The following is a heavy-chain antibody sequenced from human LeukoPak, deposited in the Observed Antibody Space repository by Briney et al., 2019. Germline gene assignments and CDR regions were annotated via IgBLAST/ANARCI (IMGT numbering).Heavy chain of an antibody. CDR1: GGTFSSYA. D-gene: IGHD5-12*01. CDR2: IIPIFGIA. Sequence: ASVKVSCKASGGTFSSYAISWVRQAPGQGLEWMGRIIPIFGIANYAQKFQGRVTITADKSTSTAYMELSSLRSEDTAVYYWALINSGYDYLAYSSSQNWFDPWGQGTLVTVSS. J-gene: IGHJ5*02. V-gene: IGHV1-69*04. CDR3: ALINSGYDYLAYSSSQNWFDP.